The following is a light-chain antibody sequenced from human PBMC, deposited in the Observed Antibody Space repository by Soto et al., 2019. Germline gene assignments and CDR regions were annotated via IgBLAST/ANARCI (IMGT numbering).Light chain of an antibody. J-gene: IGKJ5*01. CDR2: GAS. Sequence: LPPSPGTLSLPPGHRATLYCRASQSVSSSYLAWYQQKPQQAPGLLIYGASSRATGIPVRFSGSGSGTEFTLTISILQSEDVAVDCCQQYYTWPLTFGQGTRLEI. CDR3: QQYYTWPLT. CDR1: QSVSSSY. V-gene: IGKV3-15*01.